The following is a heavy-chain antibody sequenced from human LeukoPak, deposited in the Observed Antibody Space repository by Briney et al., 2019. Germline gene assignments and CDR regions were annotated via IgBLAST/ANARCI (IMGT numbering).Heavy chain of an antibody. V-gene: IGHV4-38-2*02. Sequence: PSETLSLTCTVSGYTLGSNYDWGWIRQPPGKGLEWVGIIYHSGSTYYNPSLKSRVTISLDKSKNQFSLNLSSVTAADTALYYCFRDLTFNDMDVWGKGNTVTVS. D-gene: IGHD2/OR15-2a*01. CDR2: IYHSGST. CDR3: FRDLTFNDMDV. CDR1: GYTLGSNYD. J-gene: IGHJ6*03.